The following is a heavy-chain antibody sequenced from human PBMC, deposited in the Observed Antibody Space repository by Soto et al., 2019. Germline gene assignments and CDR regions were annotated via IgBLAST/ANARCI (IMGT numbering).Heavy chain of an antibody. V-gene: IGHV4-59*08. J-gene: IGHJ4*02. CDR3: ATGIAAAGDFAY. Sequence: SETLSLTCTVSGGSSSSYYWSWIRQPPGKGLEWIGYIYYGGSTNYNPSLKSRVTISVDTSKNQFSLKLSSVTAADTAVYYCATGIAAAGDFAYWGQGTLVTVSS. CDR2: IYYGGST. CDR1: GGSSSSYY. D-gene: IGHD6-13*01.